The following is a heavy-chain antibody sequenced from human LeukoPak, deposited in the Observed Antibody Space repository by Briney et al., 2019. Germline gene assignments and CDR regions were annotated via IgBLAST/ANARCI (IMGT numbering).Heavy chain of an antibody. J-gene: IGHJ4*02. Sequence: PSETLSLTCTVSGVSIRSGNYYWTWVRQHPGEALEWIGCISYSGSTYYNPSLKSRVSISLGTSKSQFSLNLSSVTAADTAVYFCARGGSPDWGQGTLVTVSS. CDR2: ISYSGST. CDR1: GVSIRSGNYY. D-gene: IGHD3-10*01. V-gene: IGHV4-31*03. CDR3: ARGGSPD.